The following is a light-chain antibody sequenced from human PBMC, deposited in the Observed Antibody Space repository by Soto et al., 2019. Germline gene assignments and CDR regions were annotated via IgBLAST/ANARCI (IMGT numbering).Light chain of an antibody. V-gene: IGLV2-14*01. J-gene: IGLJ1*01. CDR2: EVS. CDR3: SSYTSSSTPCV. CDR1: SSDVGGYNS. Sequence: QSALARPASVSGSPGQSITISCTGTSSDVGGYNSVSWYQQHPGKAPKLMIYEVSNRPSGVSNRFSGSKSGSTASLTISGLQAEDGADYYCSSYTSSSTPCVFGTGTKVTVL.